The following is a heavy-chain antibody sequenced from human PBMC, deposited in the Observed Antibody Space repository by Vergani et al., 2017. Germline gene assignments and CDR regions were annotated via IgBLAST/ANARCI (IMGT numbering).Heavy chain of an antibody. Sequence: QVQLVQSGAEVKKPGSSVKVSCKASGGTFSSYAISWVRQAPGQGLEWSGGIIPIFGTANYAQKFQGRVTITADESTSTAYMELSSLRSEDTAVYYCAFILEIVVVPAATDFDYWGQGTLVTVSS. D-gene: IGHD2-2*03. J-gene: IGHJ4*02. CDR1: GGTFSSYA. CDR3: AFILEIVVVPAATDFDY. V-gene: IGHV1-69*01. CDR2: IIPIFGTA.